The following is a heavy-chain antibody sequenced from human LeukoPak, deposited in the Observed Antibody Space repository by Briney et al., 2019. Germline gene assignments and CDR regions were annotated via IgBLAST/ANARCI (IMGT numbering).Heavy chain of an antibody. CDR3: ATRSYYDTSGVYGMDV. V-gene: IGHV4-39*01. CDR2: IYYSGGS. CDR1: GGSISSRNYY. Sequence: KSSETLSLTCSVSGGSISSRNYYWGWMRQPPGKKLEWIGSIYYSGGSYYNPSLKGRVTIAVDTTKNQFTLKLNSVTAADTAVYYCATRSYYDTSGVYGMDVWGQGTTVTVSS. D-gene: IGHD3-22*01. J-gene: IGHJ6*02.